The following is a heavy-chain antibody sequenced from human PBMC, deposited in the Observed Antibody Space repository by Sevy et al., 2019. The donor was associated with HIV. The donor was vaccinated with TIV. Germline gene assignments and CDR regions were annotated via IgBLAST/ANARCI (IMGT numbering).Heavy chain of an antibody. CDR1: GFTFSSYA. CDR2: LSGSGIST. CDR3: AKGIGYSGYETDY. Sequence: GGSLRLSCAASGFTFSSYAMSWVRRAPGKGLEWVSALSGSGISTYYADSVKGRFTISRDNSKNTLYLQMNNLRAEDTAVFYCAKGIGYSGYETDYWDQGTLVTVSS. V-gene: IGHV3-23*01. D-gene: IGHD5-12*01. J-gene: IGHJ4*02.